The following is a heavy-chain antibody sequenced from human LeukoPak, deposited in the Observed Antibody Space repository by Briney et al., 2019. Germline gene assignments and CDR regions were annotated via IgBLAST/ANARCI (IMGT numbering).Heavy chain of an antibody. J-gene: IGHJ5*02. D-gene: IGHD3-3*01. CDR1: GFTFSRYS. CDR2: ISGTSSYR. V-gene: IGHV3-21*01. Sequence: GGSLRLSCAASGFTFSRYSMNWVRQVPGKGLEWVSSISGTSSYRYYAESVKGRFSISRDDATNSVYLQMNSLRVEDTAVYYCARDASPYDSINWFDPWGQGTLVTVSS. CDR3: ARDASPYDSINWFDP.